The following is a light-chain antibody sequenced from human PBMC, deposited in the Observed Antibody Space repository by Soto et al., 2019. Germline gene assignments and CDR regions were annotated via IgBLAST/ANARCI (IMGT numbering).Light chain of an antibody. V-gene: IGKV3-20*01. Sequence: EIVLTQSPGTLSLSPGERATLSCGASQSVTSNYLAWYQQKPGQAPRLLIFGVSIRVTGIPDWFIGSGSGTDFTLTISRLEPEDFAVYYCQHYVTSLTTFGQGTKVEVK. CDR1: QSVTSNY. CDR3: QHYVTSLTT. J-gene: IGKJ1*01. CDR2: GVS.